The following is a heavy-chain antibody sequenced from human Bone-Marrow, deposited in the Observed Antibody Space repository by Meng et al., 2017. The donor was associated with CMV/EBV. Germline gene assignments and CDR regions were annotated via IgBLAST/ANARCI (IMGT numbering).Heavy chain of an antibody. V-gene: IGHV3-48*04. J-gene: IGHJ4*02. CDR2: ISSSTSSI. Sequence: GESLKISCLASGFIFGDYAMNWVRQAPGKGLEWVSYISSSTSSIYYADSVKGRFTISRDNAKNSLYLQMNSLRAGDTAVYYFARQLVFWGQGTLVTVSS. CDR3: ARQLVF. D-gene: IGHD6-6*01. CDR1: GFIFGDYA.